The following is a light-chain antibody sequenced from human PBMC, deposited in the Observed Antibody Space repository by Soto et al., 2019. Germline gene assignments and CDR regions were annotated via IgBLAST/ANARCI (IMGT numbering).Light chain of an antibody. J-gene: IGKJ1*01. Sequence: IGLTQSPGTLSLCTGERATLSCRASQSVSSSFLAWYQQKPGQAPRLLIYDASRRASGFPARFSGSGSGTDFTLTISSLQSEDFAVYYRQQYHNWPWTFCQGTKVDIK. CDR3: QQYHNWPWT. CDR1: QSVSSSF. V-gene: IGKV3-20*01. CDR2: DAS.